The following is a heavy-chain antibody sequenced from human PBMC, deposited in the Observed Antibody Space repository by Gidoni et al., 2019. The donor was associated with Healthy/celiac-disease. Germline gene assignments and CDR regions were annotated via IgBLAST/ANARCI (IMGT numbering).Heavy chain of an antibody. J-gene: IGHJ6*02. CDR2: ISWNSGSI. V-gene: IGHV3-9*01. CDR3: AKDIGPYYGMDV. Sequence: EVQLVESGGGLVQPGRSLRLSCAASGFTFDDYAMHWVRQAPGKGLEWVSGISWNSGSIGYADSVKGRFTISRDNAKNSLYLQMNSLRAEDTALYYCAKDIGPYYGMDVWGQGPTVTVSS. CDR1: GFTFDDYA.